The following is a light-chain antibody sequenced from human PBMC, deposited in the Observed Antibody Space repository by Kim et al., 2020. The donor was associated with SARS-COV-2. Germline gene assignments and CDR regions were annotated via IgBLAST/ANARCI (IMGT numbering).Light chain of an antibody. CDR1: SSNIGDNY. Sequence: QSVLTQPPSVSAAPGQKVTISCSGSSSNIGDNYVSWYQQLPGTAPKLLIHDNNWRASGIPDRFSGSKSGTSATLGIAGLQTGAEAVSYCSTRDNSLSGGVFGGGTQLTVL. CDR3: STRDNSLSGGV. CDR2: DNN. J-gene: IGLJ3*02. V-gene: IGLV1-51*01.